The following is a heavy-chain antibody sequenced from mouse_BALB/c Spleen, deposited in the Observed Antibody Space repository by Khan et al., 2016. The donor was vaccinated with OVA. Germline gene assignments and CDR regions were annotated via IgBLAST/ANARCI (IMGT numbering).Heavy chain of an antibody. V-gene: IGHV1-7*01. J-gene: IGHJ2*01. CDR2: INPTSGYT. CDR3: TRERSDC. CDR1: GYTFTTYW. Sequence: QVQLQQSGAELAKPGASVKMSCTASGYTFTTYWMHWVKQRPGQGLEWIGYINPTSGYTDYNETFKDRATLSADKSSSTAYRQQSSQTSEDSGVKYGTRERSDCGGKGTTLTVSS.